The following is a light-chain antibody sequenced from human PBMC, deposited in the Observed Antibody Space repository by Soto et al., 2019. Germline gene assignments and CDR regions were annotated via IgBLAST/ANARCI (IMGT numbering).Light chain of an antibody. CDR2: KAS. J-gene: IGKJ2*01. V-gene: IGKV1-5*03. Sequence: DIQMTQSPSTLSASVRDRVTITCRASQTINSWLAWYQQRPGKAPRLLIYKASTLEGGVPSRFSGSGSGTEFTLTISTLQPDDFATYYCQQYDSIQNTFGQGTKLDIK. CDR3: QQYDSIQNT. CDR1: QTINSW.